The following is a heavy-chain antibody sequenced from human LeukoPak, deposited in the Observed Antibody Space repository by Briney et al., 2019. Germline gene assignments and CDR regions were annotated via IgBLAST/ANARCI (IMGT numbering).Heavy chain of an antibody. CDR3: ARELLHNDFYGMDV. CDR1: GDSMSSYY. D-gene: IGHD2-15*01. Sequence: SETLSLTCSVSGDSMSSYYWNWIRQPPGKGLEWIGNIYYSGSTDYNPSLKSRVTMSVDTSKNQFSLKLSSVTAADTAVYYCARELLHNDFYGMDVWGQGTTVTVSS. J-gene: IGHJ6*02. V-gene: IGHV4-59*12. CDR2: IYYSGST.